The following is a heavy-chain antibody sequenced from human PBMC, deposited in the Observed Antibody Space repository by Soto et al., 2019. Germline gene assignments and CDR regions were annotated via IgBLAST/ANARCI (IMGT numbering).Heavy chain of an antibody. Sequence: SSETLSLTCTVSGGSISSSSYYWGWIRQPPGKGLEWIGSIYYSGSTYYNPSLKSRVTISVDTSKNQFSLKLSSVTAADTAVYYCARGRGGWFINQLLNAFDIWGQGTMVTVSS. CDR1: GGSISSSSYY. J-gene: IGHJ3*02. CDR2: IYYSGST. V-gene: IGHV4-39*07. D-gene: IGHD2-2*01. CDR3: ARGRGGWFINQLLNAFDI.